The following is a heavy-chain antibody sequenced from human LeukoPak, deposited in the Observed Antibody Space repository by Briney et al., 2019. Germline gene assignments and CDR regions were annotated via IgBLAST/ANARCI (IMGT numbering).Heavy chain of an antibody. CDR3: AREDYYDTNWFDP. CDR1: GFTFSSYW. CDR2: INSDGSST. J-gene: IGHJ5*02. D-gene: IGHD3-22*01. Sequence: GGSLRLSCAASGFTFSSYWMHWVRQAPGKGLVWVSRINSDGSSTSYADSVKGRFTISRDNAKNTMYLQMNSLRAEDTAVYYCAREDYYDTNWFDPWGQGTLVTVSS. V-gene: IGHV3-74*01.